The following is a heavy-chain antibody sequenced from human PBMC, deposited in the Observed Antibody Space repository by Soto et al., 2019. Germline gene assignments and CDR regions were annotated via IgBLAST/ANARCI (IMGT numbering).Heavy chain of an antibody. V-gene: IGHV4-59*01. CDR3: ARAGERWLPQRV. D-gene: IGHD3-16*01. Sequence: SETLSLTCTVSGGSISSYYWSWIRQPPGKGLEWIGYIYYSGSTNYNPSLKSRVTISVDTSKNQFSLKLSSVTAADTAVYYCARAGERWLPQRVWGQGTLVTVSS. J-gene: IGHJ4*02. CDR2: IYYSGST. CDR1: GGSISSYY.